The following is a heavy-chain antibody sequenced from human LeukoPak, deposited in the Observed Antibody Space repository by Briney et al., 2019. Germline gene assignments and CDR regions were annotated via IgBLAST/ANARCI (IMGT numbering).Heavy chain of an antibody. V-gene: IGHV3-30*02. D-gene: IGHD3-22*01. CDR1: GFTFSSYG. CDR2: IRYDGSNK. J-gene: IGHJ3*02. Sequence: GGSLRLSCAASGFTFSSYGMHWVRQAPGKGLEWVAFIRYDGSNKYYADSVKGRFTISRDNSKNTLYLQMNSLRAEDTAVYYCAKLSYVADSSGYYLLAFDIWGQGTMVTVSS. CDR3: AKLSYVADSSGYYLLAFDI.